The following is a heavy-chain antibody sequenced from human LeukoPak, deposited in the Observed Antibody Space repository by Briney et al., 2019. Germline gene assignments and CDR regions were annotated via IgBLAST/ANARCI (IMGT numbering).Heavy chain of an antibody. D-gene: IGHD1-14*01. CDR2: SYYSGRT. CDR1: GYSISSSYW. J-gene: IGHJ3*01. V-gene: IGHV4-28*01. Sequence: PWDTLSLTCAVSGYSISSSYWWGWVRQPPGKGLGWIEYSYYSGRTYDNPSLKSLVTISVDTSKNQLSLKLSCLTAVDTAVYYCARRMTTRAFDLWGQGTMVTVSS. CDR3: ARRMTTRAFDL.